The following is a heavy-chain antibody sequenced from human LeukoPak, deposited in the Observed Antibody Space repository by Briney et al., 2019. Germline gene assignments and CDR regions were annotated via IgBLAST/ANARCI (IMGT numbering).Heavy chain of an antibody. J-gene: IGHJ5*02. CDR2: IYYSGST. V-gene: IGHV4-39*07. CDR3: AKTEYSDSRGRWFDP. CDR1: GGSISSSSYY. D-gene: IGHD6-6*01. Sequence: PSETLSLTCTVSGGSISSSSYYWGWIRQPPGKGLEWIGSIYYSGSTYYNPSLKSRVTISVDTSKNQFSLKLSSVTAADTAVYYCAKTEYSDSRGRWFDPWGQGTLVTVSS.